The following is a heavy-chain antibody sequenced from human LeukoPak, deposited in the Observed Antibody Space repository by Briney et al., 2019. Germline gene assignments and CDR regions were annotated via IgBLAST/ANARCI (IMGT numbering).Heavy chain of an antibody. CDR2: ISAYNGNT. D-gene: IGHD2-2*01. CDR3: AREEVVPSAPDY. CDR1: GYTFTSYG. J-gene: IGHJ4*02. Sequence: ASVKVSCKTSGYTFTSYGISWVRQAPGQGLEWMGWISAYNGNTNYAQKFQGRVTMTTDTSTSAAYMELRSLRSDDTAVYYCAREEVVPSAPDYWGQGTLVTVSS. V-gene: IGHV1-18*01.